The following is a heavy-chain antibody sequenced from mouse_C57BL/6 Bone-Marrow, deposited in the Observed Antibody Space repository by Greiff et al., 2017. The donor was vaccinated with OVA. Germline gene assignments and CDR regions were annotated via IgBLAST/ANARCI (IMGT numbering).Heavy chain of an antibody. Sequence: VHLVESGAELVRPGASVKLSCKASGYTFTDYYINWVKQRPGQGLEWIARIYPGSGNTYYNEKFKGKATLTAEKSSSTAYMQLSSLTSEDSAVYFCARGLRRWYFDVWGTGTTVTVSS. V-gene: IGHV1-76*01. D-gene: IGHD1-2*01. CDR3: ARGLRRWYFDV. CDR1: GYTFTDYY. J-gene: IGHJ1*03. CDR2: IYPGSGNT.